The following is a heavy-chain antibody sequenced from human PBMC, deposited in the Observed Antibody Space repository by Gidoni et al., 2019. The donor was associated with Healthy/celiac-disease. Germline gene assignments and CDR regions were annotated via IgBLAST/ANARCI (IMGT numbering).Heavy chain of an antibody. J-gene: IGHJ1*01. Sequence: EVQLLESGGGLVQPGGSLRLSCAASGFTFSSYAMSWVRQAPGKGLEWVSAISGSGGSTYYADSGKGRFTISRDNAKNTLYLQMNSLRAEDTAVYYCAKDTEEQLVQGYFQHWGQGTLVTVSS. V-gene: IGHV3-23*01. CDR3: AKDTEEQLVQGYFQH. CDR1: GFTFSSYA. D-gene: IGHD6-6*01. CDR2: ISGSGGST.